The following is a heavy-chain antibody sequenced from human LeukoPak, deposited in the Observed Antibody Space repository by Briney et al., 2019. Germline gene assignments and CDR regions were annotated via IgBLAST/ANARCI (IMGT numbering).Heavy chain of an antibody. Sequence: GGSLRLSCAASGFTFSSYGMHWVRQAPGKGLEWVAFIRYDGSNKYYADSVKGRFTISRDNSKNTLYLQMNSLRAEDTAVYYCAKDRVTMIVVVISPLDYWGQGTLVTVSS. D-gene: IGHD3-22*01. V-gene: IGHV3-30*02. J-gene: IGHJ4*02. CDR3: AKDRVTMIVVVISPLDY. CDR2: IRYDGSNK. CDR1: GFTFSSYG.